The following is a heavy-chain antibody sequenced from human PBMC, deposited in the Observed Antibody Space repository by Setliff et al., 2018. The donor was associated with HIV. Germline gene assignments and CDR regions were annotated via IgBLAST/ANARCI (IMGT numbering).Heavy chain of an antibody. CDR2: ISPNSGGT. D-gene: IGHD3-10*01. Sequence: ASVKVSCKASGYTFTGSYMHWVRQAPGQGLEWVGRISPNSGGTNYAVKFQGRVTMTRDTSITTVYMEVSRLTFDDTAFYYCAKVGDYSGFGEFAALDSWGQGTLVTVSS. CDR3: AKVGDYSGFGEFAALDS. J-gene: IGHJ4*02. V-gene: IGHV1-2*06. CDR1: GYTFTGSY.